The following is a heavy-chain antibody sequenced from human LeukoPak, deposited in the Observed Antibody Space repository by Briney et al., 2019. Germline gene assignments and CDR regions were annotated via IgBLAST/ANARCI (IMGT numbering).Heavy chain of an antibody. CDR1: GFTFSSYA. D-gene: IGHD3-10*01. J-gene: IGHJ4*02. V-gene: IGHV3-23*01. CDR3: AKVAEAILWFGESPHW. Sequence: PGGSLRLSCAASGFTFSSYAMSWVRQAPGKGLEWVSAISGSGGSTYYADSVKGRFTISRDNSKNTLYLQMNSLRAEDTAVYYCAKVAEAILWFGESPHWGGQGTLVTVSS. CDR2: ISGSGGST.